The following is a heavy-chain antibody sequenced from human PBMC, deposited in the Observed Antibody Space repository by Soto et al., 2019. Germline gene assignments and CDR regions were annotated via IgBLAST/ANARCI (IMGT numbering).Heavy chain of an antibody. J-gene: IGHJ5*02. D-gene: IGHD6-6*01. CDR3: ARSSGSASGFDP. Sequence: QVQLVQSGAEVKKPGASVKVSWKASGYTFTRYGLTWVRKAPGQGLEWMGWISAYNVKTNYAQKLQGRVTMTTDTSTSAAYMKLRSLRSDGTAVYYCARSSGSASGFDPWGQGTLVTVSS. CDR2: ISAYNVKT. CDR1: GYTFTRYG. V-gene: IGHV1-18*01.